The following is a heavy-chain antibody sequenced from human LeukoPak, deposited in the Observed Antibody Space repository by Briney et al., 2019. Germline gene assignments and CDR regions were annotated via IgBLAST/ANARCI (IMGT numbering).Heavy chain of an antibody. Sequence: PGGSLRLSCAASGFTFSSYAMHWVRQAPGKGLEWVAVISYDGSNKYYADSVKGRFTISRDNSKNTLYLQMNSLRAEDTAVYYCARDGGDGYNVLDYWGQGTLVTVSS. J-gene: IGHJ4*02. V-gene: IGHV3-30-3*01. CDR2: ISYDGSNK. D-gene: IGHD5-24*01. CDR3: ARDGGDGYNVLDY. CDR1: GFTFSSYA.